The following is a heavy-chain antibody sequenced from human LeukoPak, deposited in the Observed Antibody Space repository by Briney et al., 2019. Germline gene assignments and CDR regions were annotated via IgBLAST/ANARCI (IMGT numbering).Heavy chain of an antibody. CDR2: FDPEDGET. Sequence: ASVKVSCRVSGYTLTELSMHWVRQAPGKGLEWMGGFDPEDGETIYAQKFQGRVTMTEDTSTDTAYMELSSLRSEDTAVYYCATDPRAKGWFDPWGQGTLVTVSS. CDR1: GYTLTELS. V-gene: IGHV1-24*01. J-gene: IGHJ5*02. CDR3: ATDPRAKGWFDP.